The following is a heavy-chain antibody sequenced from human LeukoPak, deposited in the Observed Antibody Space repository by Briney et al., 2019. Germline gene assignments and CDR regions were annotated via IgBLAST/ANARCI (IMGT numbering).Heavy chain of an antibody. J-gene: IGHJ4*02. Sequence: SETLSLTCTVSGDSVSCGSSYWSWIRQPPGKGLEWIGYIYYTGSTKYHPSLKSRVTISVDTSKNQFSLRVTSVTAADTAVYYCARDPITMIGTHFDYWGQGTLVTVSS. V-gene: IGHV4-61*01. CDR1: GDSVSCGSSY. CDR3: ARDPITMIGTHFDY. D-gene: IGHD3-10*02. CDR2: IYYTGST.